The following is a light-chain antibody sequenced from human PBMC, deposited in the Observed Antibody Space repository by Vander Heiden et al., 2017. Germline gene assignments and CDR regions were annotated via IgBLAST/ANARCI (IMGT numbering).Light chain of an antibody. Sequence: EIVMTPSPATLSVSPGERATLSCRAGQSVSSNLAWYQQKPGQAPRLLIYGASTRATGIPARFSGSGSGTEFTLTISSLQSEDFAVYYCQQYNNWPRTFGQGTKVEIK. CDR1: QSVSSN. J-gene: IGKJ1*01. V-gene: IGKV3-15*01. CDR2: GAS. CDR3: QQYNNWPRT.